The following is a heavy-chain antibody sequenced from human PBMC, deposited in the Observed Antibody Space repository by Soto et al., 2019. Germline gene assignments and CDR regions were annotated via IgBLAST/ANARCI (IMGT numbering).Heavy chain of an antibody. CDR2: INSDGSST. Sequence: GGSLRLSCAASGFTFSSYWMHWVRQAPGKGLVWVSRINSDGSSTSYADSGKGGFIISRDNAKNTLYLQMNSLRAEDTAVYYCARGVTNIEYYYYYYMDVWGKGTTVTVSS. V-gene: IGHV3-74*01. J-gene: IGHJ6*03. D-gene: IGHD4-4*01. CDR3: ARGVTNIEYYYYYYMDV. CDR1: GFTFSSYW.